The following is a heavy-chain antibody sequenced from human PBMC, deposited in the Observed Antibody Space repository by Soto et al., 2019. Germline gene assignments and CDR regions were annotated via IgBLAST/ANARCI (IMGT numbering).Heavy chain of an antibody. V-gene: IGHV4-34*01. Sequence: SETLSLTCAVYGGSFSGYYWSWIRQPPGKGLEWIGEINHSGSTNYNPSLKSRVTISVDTSKNQFSLKLSSVTAADKAVYYCARGFWGFDYWGQGTLVTVSS. CDR1: GGSFSGYY. CDR3: ARGFWGFDY. CDR2: INHSGST. J-gene: IGHJ4*02. D-gene: IGHD3-16*01.